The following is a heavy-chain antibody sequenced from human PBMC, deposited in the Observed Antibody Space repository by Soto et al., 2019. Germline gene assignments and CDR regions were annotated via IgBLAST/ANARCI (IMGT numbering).Heavy chain of an antibody. CDR1: GFTFDDYA. J-gene: IGHJ4*02. V-gene: IGHV3-9*01. CDR2: ISWNSGRI. D-gene: IGHD6-19*01. CDR3: VRDRDSRGLGFLDF. Sequence: GGSLRLSCAASGFTFDDYAMYWVRQVPGKGLEWVSGISWNSGRIGYADSVKGRFTISRDNAKNTLYLEMNRLRAEDTALYYCVRDRDSRGLGFLDFWGQGTLVTVSS.